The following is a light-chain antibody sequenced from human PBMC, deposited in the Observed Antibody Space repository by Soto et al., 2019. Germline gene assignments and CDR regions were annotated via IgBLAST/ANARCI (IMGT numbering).Light chain of an antibody. CDR1: QTISRN. CDR3: HQYENWPKT. J-gene: IGKJ5*01. V-gene: IGKV3-15*01. CDR2: GAS. Sequence: EIVMTQSPPTLSVSPGERATLSCRASQTISRNLAWYQQRPGQAPRLLMFGASTRAPGIPARFSGSGSGTEFTLTISSLQSEDFAVYFCHQYENWPKTFGQGTRLEIK.